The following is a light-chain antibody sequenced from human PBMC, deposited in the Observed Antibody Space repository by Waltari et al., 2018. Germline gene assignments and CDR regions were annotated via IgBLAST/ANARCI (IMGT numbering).Light chain of an antibody. J-gene: IGKJ4*01. CDR2: AAS. Sequence: DIQLTQSPSLLSASVRDRVTITCRANQVISTHLACYQQKPGKAPQPLIYAASTLQSAIPSRFSGSGSGTEFTLTIDSLQPEDFATYYCLHLSNFPLSFGGGTKVELK. V-gene: IGKV1-9*01. CDR3: LHLSNFPLS. CDR1: QVISTH.